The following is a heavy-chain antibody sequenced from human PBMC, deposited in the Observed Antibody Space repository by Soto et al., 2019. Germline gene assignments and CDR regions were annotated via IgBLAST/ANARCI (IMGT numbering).Heavy chain of an antibody. J-gene: IGHJ5*02. CDR3: ARLTKRTMVRGVINSWFDP. D-gene: IGHD3-10*01. CDR1: GGSLRGYY. CDR2: VNHLRST. V-gene: IGHV4-34*01. Sequence: SETLSLTCGVHGGSLRGYYRNWIRQAPGKGLEWIGEVNHLRSTNYNPSLKSRVTIWEDTSKNQFSLKVSSVTAADTAVFYCARLTKRTMVRGVINSWFDPWGQGTLVTVSS.